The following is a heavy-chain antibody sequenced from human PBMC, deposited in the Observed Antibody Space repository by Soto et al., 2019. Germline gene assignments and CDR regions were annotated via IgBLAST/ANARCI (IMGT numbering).Heavy chain of an antibody. CDR1: GFTFSAFA. J-gene: IGHJ4*02. Sequence: EVQLLESAGGLVQPGGSLTLSCAASGFTFSAFALSWVRQAPGEGLEWVSGIVGSGGRTYYADSVKGRFTISRDNSKNTVYLQMSSLRAEDTAMYYCAKDPAGMYSSGWSQSFDFWVQGTQVTVSS. D-gene: IGHD6-19*01. CDR2: IVGSGGRT. CDR3: AKDPAGMYSSGWSQSFDF. V-gene: IGHV3-23*01.